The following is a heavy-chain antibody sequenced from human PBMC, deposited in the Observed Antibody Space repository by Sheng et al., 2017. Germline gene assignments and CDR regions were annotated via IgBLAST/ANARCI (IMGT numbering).Heavy chain of an antibody. D-gene: IGHD1-26*01. CDR2: INHSGST. J-gene: IGHJ5*02. CDR3: ARGRWVRDWFDP. Sequence: QVQLQQWGAGLLKPSETLSLTCAVYGGSFSGYYWSWIHQPPGKGLEWIGEINHSGSTNYNPSLKSRVTISVDTSKNQFSLKLSSVTAADTAVYYCARGRWVRDWFDPWCQGTLVTVSS. CDR1: GGSFSGYY. V-gene: IGHV4-34*01.